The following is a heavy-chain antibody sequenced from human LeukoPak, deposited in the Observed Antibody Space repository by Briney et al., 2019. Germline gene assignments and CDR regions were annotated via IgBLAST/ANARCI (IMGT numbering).Heavy chain of an antibody. CDR3: ARDVSSMFPNYFDP. D-gene: IGHD6-6*01. J-gene: IGHJ5*02. CDR2: INHSGST. CDR1: GGSFSGYY. V-gene: IGHV4-34*09. Sequence: NPSETLSLTCAVYGGSFSGYYWSWIRQPPGKGLEWIGEINHSGSTNYNPALKSRVTISVDTSKNQFSLKLTSVTAADTAIYYCARDVSSMFPNYFDPWGQGIPVIVSS.